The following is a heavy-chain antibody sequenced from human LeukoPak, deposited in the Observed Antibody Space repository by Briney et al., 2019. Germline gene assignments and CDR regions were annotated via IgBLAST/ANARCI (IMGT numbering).Heavy chain of an antibody. D-gene: IGHD4-17*01. Sequence: PGGSLRLSCAASGFTFSSYSMNWVRQAPGKGLEWVSSISSSSSYIYYADSVKGRFTISRDNSKNTLYLQMNSLRAEDTAVYYCARYSGNYGLDYWGQGTLVTVSS. CDR2: ISSSSSYI. V-gene: IGHV3-21*01. J-gene: IGHJ4*02. CDR3: ARYSGNYGLDY. CDR1: GFTFSSYS.